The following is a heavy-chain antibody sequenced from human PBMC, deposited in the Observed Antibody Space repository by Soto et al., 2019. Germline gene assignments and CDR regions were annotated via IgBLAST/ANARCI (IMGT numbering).Heavy chain of an antibody. CDR1: GFTFSDHY. V-gene: IGHV3-72*01. CDR2: SRNRANSYTT. J-gene: IGHJ4*02. Sequence: EVHLVESGGGSVQPGGSLSLSCAASGFTFSDHYMDWVRQAPGKGLEWIARSRNRANSYTTEYAASVKGRFTISRDDSKNSLYLQMNSLETEDTAIYYCVRDLAATGTYYFDFWGQGTRVTVSS. D-gene: IGHD6-13*01. CDR3: VRDLAATGTYYFDF.